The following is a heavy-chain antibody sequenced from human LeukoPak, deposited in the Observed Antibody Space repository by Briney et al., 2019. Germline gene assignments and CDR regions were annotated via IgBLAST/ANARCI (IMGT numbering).Heavy chain of an antibody. CDR1: GFTFRSNA. Sequence: GGSLRLSCAGSGFTFRSNALSWVRQAPGKGLEGVSAISTSGGNTYYADSVRGRFTISRDNSKNTLYLQMNTLRAEDTAVYYCATTKQARRYFDYWGQGTLVTVSS. CDR3: ATTKQARRYFDY. V-gene: IGHV3-23*01. CDR2: ISTSGGNT. D-gene: IGHD1-1*01. J-gene: IGHJ4*02.